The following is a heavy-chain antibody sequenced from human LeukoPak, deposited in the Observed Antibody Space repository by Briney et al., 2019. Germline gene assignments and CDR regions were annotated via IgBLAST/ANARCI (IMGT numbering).Heavy chain of an antibody. V-gene: IGHV3-48*01. CDR1: GLSFSSNS. J-gene: IGHJ6*03. Sequence: GGSLRLSCAASGLSFSSNSMNWVRQAPGKGLEWVSYISYSSSTIYYADSVQGRFTISRDNAKNSLYLQMNSLRAEDTAVYYCARSPSERGGHCSSTSCSYYYMDVWGKGTTVTVSS. CDR3: ARSPSERGGHCSSTSCSYYYMDV. CDR2: ISYSSSTI. D-gene: IGHD2-2*01.